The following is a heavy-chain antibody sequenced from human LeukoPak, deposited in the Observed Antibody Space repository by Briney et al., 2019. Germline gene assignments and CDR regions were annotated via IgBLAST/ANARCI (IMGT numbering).Heavy chain of an antibody. V-gene: IGHV3-7*01. CDR3: AGELGYYYDSSGYIY. J-gene: IGHJ4*02. Sequence: GGSLRLSCAASGFTVSSSHLTWVRQAPGKGLEWVANIKQDGSEKYYVDSVKGRFTISRGNAKNSLYLQMNSLRAGDTAVYYCAGELGYYYDSSGYIYWGQGTLVTVSS. D-gene: IGHD3-22*01. CDR2: IKQDGSEK. CDR1: GFTVSSSH.